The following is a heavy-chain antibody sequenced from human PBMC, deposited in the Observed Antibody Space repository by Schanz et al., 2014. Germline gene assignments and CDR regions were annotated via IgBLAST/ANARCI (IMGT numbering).Heavy chain of an antibody. CDR1: GFTFSSYA. CDR3: AKDLGVDCGDGCFNWYFDL. J-gene: IGHJ2*01. CDR2: ISGSGGST. Sequence: EVQLAESGGGLVQPGGSLRLSCAASGFTFSSYAMSWVRQAPGKGLEWVSAISGSGGSTYYADSVKGRFTISRDNSRSTMYLQMNSLRAEDTAVYFCAKDLGVDCGDGCFNWYFDLWGRGTLVTVSS. V-gene: IGHV3-23*04. D-gene: IGHD2-21*02.